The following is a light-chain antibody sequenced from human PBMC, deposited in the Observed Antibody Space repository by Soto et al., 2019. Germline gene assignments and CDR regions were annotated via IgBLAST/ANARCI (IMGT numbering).Light chain of an antibody. J-gene: IGKJ1*01. CDR3: QQYHSSPRT. CDR1: QSVGGSF. Sequence: DTVLTQSPGTLSLSPGERATISCRASQSVGGSFLAWYQQRPGHAPRLLIYHTSYRASGIPYRFSGSGSGTDFTLTISRLEPDDFAVYYCQQYHSSPRTFGQGTKVEIK. CDR2: HTS. V-gene: IGKV3-20*01.